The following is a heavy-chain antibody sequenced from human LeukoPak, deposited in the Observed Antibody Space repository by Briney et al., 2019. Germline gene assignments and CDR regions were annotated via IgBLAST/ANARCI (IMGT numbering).Heavy chain of an antibody. V-gene: IGHV3-48*04. CDR1: GFTFSSFG. J-gene: IGHJ3*02. CDR2: IGSGSSAI. Sequence: PGGSLRLSCVASGFTFSSFGMNWVRQAPGKGLEWVSYIGSGSSAIHYADSVKGRFTIFRDNAKNSLYLQMNSLRAEDTAVYYCARAGEGGDDAFDIWGQGTMVTVSS. CDR3: ARAGEGGDDAFDI. D-gene: IGHD7-27*01.